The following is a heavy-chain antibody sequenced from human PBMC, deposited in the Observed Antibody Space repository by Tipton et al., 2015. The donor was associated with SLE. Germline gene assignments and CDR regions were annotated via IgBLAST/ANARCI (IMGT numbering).Heavy chain of an antibody. D-gene: IGHD5-18*01. V-gene: IGHV3-23*01. CDR2: ISGSGGST. CDR1: GFTFSSYA. Sequence: SLRLSCAASGFTFSSYAVSWVRQAPGKGLEWVSAISGSGGSTYYADSVKGRFTISRDNAKNSLYLQMNSLRAEDTAVYYCARDLQLWSPHFDYWGQGTLVTVSS. CDR3: ARDLQLWSPHFDY. J-gene: IGHJ4*02.